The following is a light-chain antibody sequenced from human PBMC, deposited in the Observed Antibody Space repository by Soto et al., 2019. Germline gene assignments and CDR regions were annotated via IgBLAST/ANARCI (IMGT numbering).Light chain of an antibody. Sequence: QSALTQPASVSGSPGQSITISCTGTSSDVGGYDHVSWYQQHPGKAPKLIIYDVSIRPSGVSNRFSGSKSGNTASLAVSGLQAEDEAAYYCSSYTSKDTLVFGGGTKLTVL. CDR3: SSYTSKDTLV. V-gene: IGLV2-14*03. CDR2: DVS. J-gene: IGLJ3*02. CDR1: SSDVGGYDH.